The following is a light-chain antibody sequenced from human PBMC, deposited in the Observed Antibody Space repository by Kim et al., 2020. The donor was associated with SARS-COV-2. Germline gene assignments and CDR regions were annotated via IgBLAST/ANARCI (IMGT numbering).Light chain of an antibody. CDR3: QQYDDWPPNT. CDR2: GAS. V-gene: IGKV3-15*01. CDR1: QSVRNN. Sequence: EIVLTQSPATLSVSPGQRATLSCRASQSVRNNLAWYQQKPGQPPRLLIYGASTRATGIPARFSGSGSGTDFTLTISSLQSGDFAMYYCQQYDDWPPNTSGQGTKLEI. J-gene: IGKJ2*01.